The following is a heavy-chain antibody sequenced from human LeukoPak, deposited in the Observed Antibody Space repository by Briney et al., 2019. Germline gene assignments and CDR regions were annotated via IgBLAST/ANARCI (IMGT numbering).Heavy chain of an antibody. CDR3: ARDFQVYGMDV. CDR2: ISSSGSTI. V-gene: IGHV3-48*04. Sequence: GGSLRLSCAASGFTFSSYSMNWVRQAPGKGLEWVSYISSSGSTIYYADSVKGRFTISRDNAKNSLYLQMNSLRAEDTAVYYCARDFQVYGMDVWGQGTTVTVSS. J-gene: IGHJ6*02. CDR1: GFTFSSYS.